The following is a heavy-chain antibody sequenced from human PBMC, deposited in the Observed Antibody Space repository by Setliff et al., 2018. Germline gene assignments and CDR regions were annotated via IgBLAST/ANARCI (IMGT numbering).Heavy chain of an antibody. CDR3: ARATSGWYSAYYYYMDV. D-gene: IGHD6-19*01. CDR1: GGSISSGGYY. CDR2: IYYSGSTS. Sequence: SETLSLTCTVSGGSISSGGYYWSWIRQHPGKGLEWIGYIYYSGSTSYYNPSLKSRVTISVDTSKNQFSLKLSSVTAADTAVYYCARATSGWYSAYYYYMDVWGKGTTVTVSS. J-gene: IGHJ6*03. V-gene: IGHV4-31*03.